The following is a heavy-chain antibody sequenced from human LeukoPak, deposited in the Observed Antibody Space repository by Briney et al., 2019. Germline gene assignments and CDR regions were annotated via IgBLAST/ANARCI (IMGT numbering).Heavy chain of an antibody. V-gene: IGHV3-21*01. Sequence: PGGSLRLSCAASGFTFSTYDMNWVRQAPGKGLEWVSSISGSSSYIYYADSVKGRFSISRDNAKNSLYLQMNSLRAEDTAVYYCARDLLGWELHYFDYWGQGTLVTVSS. CDR2: ISGSSSYI. J-gene: IGHJ4*02. CDR3: ARDLLGWELHYFDY. CDR1: GFTFSTYD. D-gene: IGHD1-26*01.